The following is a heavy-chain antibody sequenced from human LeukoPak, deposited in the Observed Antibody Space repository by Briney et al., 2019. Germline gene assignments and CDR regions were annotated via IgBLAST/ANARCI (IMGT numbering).Heavy chain of an antibody. CDR2: ISSSSSYI. CDR3: ARMGSGSYYIDY. CDR1: GFTFSSYS. D-gene: IGHD3-10*01. V-gene: IGHV3-21*01. Sequence: GGSLRLSCAASGFTFSSYSMNWVRQAPGKGLEWVSSISSSSSYIYYADSVKGRFTISRDNANNSLYLQMNSLRAEDTAVYYCARMGSGSYYIDYWGQGTLVTVSS. J-gene: IGHJ4*02.